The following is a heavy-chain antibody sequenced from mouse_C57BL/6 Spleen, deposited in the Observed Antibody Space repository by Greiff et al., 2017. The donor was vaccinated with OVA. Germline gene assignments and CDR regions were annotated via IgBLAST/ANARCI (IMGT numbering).Heavy chain of an antibody. CDR3: ARLLLRTGYFDY. J-gene: IGHJ2*01. D-gene: IGHD1-1*01. CDR1: GYTFTSYW. V-gene: IGHV1-69*01. Sequence: QVQLQQPGAELVMPGASVKLSCKASGYTFTSYWMHWVKQRPGQGLEWIGEIDPSDSYTNYNQKFKGKSTLTVDKSSSTAYMQISSLTSEDSAVYYCARLLLRTGYFDYWGQGTTLTVSS. CDR2: IDPSDSYT.